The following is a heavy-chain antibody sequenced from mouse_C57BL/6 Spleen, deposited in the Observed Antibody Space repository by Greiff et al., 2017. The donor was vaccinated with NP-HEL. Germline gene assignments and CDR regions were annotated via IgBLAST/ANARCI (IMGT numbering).Heavy chain of an antibody. J-gene: IGHJ4*01. CDR1: GYTFTSYW. Sequence: QVQLQQPGAELVKPGASVKLSCKASGYTFTSYWMQWVKQRPGQGLEWMGEIDPSDSYTNYNQKFKGKATLTVDTSSSTADMQLSSLTSEDSAVYYWARRSYYAMDYWGQGTSVTVSS. CDR3: ARRSYYAMDY. CDR2: IDPSDSYT. V-gene: IGHV1-50*01.